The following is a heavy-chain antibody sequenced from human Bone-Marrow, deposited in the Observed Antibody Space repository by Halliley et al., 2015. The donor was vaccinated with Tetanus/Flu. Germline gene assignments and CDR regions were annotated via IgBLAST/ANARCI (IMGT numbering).Heavy chain of an antibody. CDR3: ARDPAATQIAYFGMDV. V-gene: IGHV1-18*01. CDR1: GYTFTNYG. CDR2: ISGYNGDT. D-gene: IGHD2-15*01. J-gene: IGHJ6*02. Sequence: QLVQSGAEVKKPGASVKASCKASGYTFTNYGITWVRQAPGQGLEWMGWISGYNGDTKYAQRFQGRVTMTTDTSTTTAYLDLRSLRSDDTAVYYCARDPAATQIAYFGMDVWGQGTTVTVSS.